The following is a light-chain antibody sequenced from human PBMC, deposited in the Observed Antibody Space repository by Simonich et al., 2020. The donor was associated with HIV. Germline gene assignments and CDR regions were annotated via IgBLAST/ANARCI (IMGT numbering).Light chain of an antibody. Sequence: DIQMTQSPSSVSASVGERVTVTGRANQGINSWLAWDQQKPGKAPKLLIYAASSLQSGVPSRFSGSGSGTNFTLTISSLQPEDVATYYCQQANSFPRTFGQGTKVEIK. CDR1: QGINSW. V-gene: IGKV1-12*01. CDR3: QQANSFPRT. CDR2: AAS. J-gene: IGKJ1*01.